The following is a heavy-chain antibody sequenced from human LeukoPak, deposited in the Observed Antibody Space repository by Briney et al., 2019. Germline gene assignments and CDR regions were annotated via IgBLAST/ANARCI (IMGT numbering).Heavy chain of an antibody. D-gene: IGHD3-22*01. J-gene: IGHJ4*02. CDR1: GFTFSDHY. V-gene: IGHV3-48*02. CDR2: ISSDSRTI. Sequence: GGSLRLSCAASGFTFSDHYMDWVRQAPGKGLEWVSYISSDSRTIYYADSVKGRFTISRDNAKNSLYLQIKSLRDEDTAVYYCARDWGRSGYPIDYWGQGTLVTVSS. CDR3: ARDWGRSGYPIDY.